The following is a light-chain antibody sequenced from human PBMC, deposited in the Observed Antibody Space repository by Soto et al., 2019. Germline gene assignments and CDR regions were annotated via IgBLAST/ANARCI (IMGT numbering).Light chain of an antibody. CDR1: SSDIGAYKH. CDR3: SSYTTSITVV. Sequence: QSALTQPASVSGSPGQSITMSCTGTSSDIGAYKHVSWYQQQPGKAPKLMIYDVSDRPSGVSNRFSGSKSGNTASLTISGLQTDDEADYYCSSYTTSITVVFGGGTTLTVL. J-gene: IGLJ2*01. CDR2: DVS. V-gene: IGLV2-14*01.